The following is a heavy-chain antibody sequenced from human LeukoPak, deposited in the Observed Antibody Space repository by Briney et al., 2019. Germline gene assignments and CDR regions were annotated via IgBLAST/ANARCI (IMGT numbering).Heavy chain of an antibody. CDR3: ARDLIYYDSSGYYGPYYYYYGMDV. CDR1: GGSISSGGCS. CDR2: TYHSGST. J-gene: IGHJ6*02. Sequence: SETLSLTCAVSGGSISSGGCSWSWIRQPPGKGLEWIGYTYHSGSTYYNPSLKSRVTISVDRSKNQFSLKLSSVTAADTAVYYCARDLIYYDSSGYYGPYYYYYGMDVWGQGTTVTVSS. D-gene: IGHD3-22*01. V-gene: IGHV4-30-2*01.